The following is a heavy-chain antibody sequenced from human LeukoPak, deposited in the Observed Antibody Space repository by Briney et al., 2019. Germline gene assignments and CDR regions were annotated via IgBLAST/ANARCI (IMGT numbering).Heavy chain of an antibody. Sequence: SETLSLTCAVYGGSFSGYYWSWIRQPPGKGLEWIGEINHSGSTNYNPSLKSRVTISVDKSRNQFSLRLSSVTAADTAVYYCARGIPGYFNTSGYYYDYWGQGTLVTVSS. CDR1: GGSFSGYY. CDR2: INHSGST. V-gene: IGHV4-34*01. D-gene: IGHD3-22*01. J-gene: IGHJ4*02. CDR3: ARGIPGYFNTSGYYYDY.